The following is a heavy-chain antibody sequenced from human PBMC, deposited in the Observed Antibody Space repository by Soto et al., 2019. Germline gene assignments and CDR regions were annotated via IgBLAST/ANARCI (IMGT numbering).Heavy chain of an antibody. CDR2: INPSGGST. CDR1: GYTFTSYY. V-gene: IGHV1-46*01. J-gene: IGHJ4*02. Sequence: GASVKVSCKASGYTFTSYYMHWVRQAPGQGLEWMGIINPSGGSTSYAQKFQGRVTMTRDTSTSTVYMELSSLRSEDTAVFYCARPYYDFWSGYSEYYFDYWGQGTLVTVSS. D-gene: IGHD3-3*01. CDR3: ARPYYDFWSGYSEYYFDY.